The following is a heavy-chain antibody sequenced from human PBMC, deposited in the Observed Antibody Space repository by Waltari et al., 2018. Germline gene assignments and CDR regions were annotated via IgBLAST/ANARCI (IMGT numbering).Heavy chain of an antibody. D-gene: IGHD3-3*01. CDR2: ISSSGSTI. Sequence: EVQLVESGGGLVQPGGSLRLSCAASGFTFSSYEMNWVRQAPGKGLEWVSYISSSGSTIYYADSVKGRFTISRDNAKNSLYLQMNSLRAEDTAVYYCARGGDDFWSGYYFDYWGQGTLVTVSS. V-gene: IGHV3-48*03. J-gene: IGHJ4*02. CDR1: GFTFSSYE. CDR3: ARGGDDFWSGYYFDY.